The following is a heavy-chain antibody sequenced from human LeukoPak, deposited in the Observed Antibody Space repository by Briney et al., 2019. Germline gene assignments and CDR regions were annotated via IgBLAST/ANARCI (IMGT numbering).Heavy chain of an antibody. CDR3: AKMRGQYYHSYYMDA. CDR1: GFIFSIYA. CDR2: GGSGGST. V-gene: IGHV3-23*01. Sequence: GGSLRLSCAASGFIFSIYAMSWVRQAPGKGLEWVSYGGSGGSTYYADSVKGRFTVSRDNSKSTLYLQMNSLTAEDTAVYYCAKMRGQYYHSYYMDAWGKGTTVTVSS. J-gene: IGHJ6*03.